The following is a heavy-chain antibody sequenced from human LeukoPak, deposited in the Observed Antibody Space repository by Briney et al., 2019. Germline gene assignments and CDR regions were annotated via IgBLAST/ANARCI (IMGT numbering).Heavy chain of an antibody. CDR2: IYPRDGST. CDR3: ARDQEGFDY. V-gene: IGHV1-46*01. Sequence: SVKVSCKASGYSFTNNYIHWVRQAPGQGLEWMGMIYPRDGSTSYAQKFQGRVTVTSDTSTSTVHMELSGLRSEDTAVYYCARDQEGFDYWGQGTLVTVSS. J-gene: IGHJ4*02. CDR1: GYSFTNNY.